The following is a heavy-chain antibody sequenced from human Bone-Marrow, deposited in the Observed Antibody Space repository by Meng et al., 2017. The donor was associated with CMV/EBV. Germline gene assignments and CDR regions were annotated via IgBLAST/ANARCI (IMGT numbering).Heavy chain of an antibody. CDR1: GFTVSSNY. V-gene: IGHV3-53*01. Sequence: GGSLRLSCAASGFTVSSNYMSWVRQAPGKGLEWVSVIYSGGSTYYADSVKGRFTISRDNSKNTLYLQMNSLRAEDTAVYYCARAENYDFWSGLGAFDIWGPGPRVTGSS. CDR2: IYSGGST. J-gene: IGHJ3*02. CDR3: ARAENYDFWSGLGAFDI. D-gene: IGHD3-3*01.